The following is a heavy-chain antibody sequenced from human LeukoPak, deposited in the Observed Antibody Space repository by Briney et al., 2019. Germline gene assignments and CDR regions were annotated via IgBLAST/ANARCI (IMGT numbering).Heavy chain of an antibody. V-gene: IGHV7-4-1*02. CDR1: GYTLTSYA. CDR2: INTDTGNP. D-gene: IGHD1-20*01. Sequence: ASVKVSCKASGYTLTSYALNWVRQAPGQGLEWMGWINTDTGNPTYAQGFTGRFVFSLDTSVSTAYLQISSLKAEDTAVYYCARDQMTNWNGGDFDYWGQGTLVTVSS. J-gene: IGHJ4*02. CDR3: ARDQMTNWNGGDFDY.